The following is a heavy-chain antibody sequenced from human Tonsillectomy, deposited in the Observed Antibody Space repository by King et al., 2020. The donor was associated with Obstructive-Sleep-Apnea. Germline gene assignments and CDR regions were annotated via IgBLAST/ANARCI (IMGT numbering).Heavy chain of an antibody. D-gene: IGHD6-19*01. CDR2: ISYDGSNK. CDR1: GFTFSSYG. V-gene: IGHV3-30*18. J-gene: IGHJ4*02. CDR3: AKDPEGGQWLPTDFDY. Sequence: VQLVESRGGVVQPGRSLRISCAASGFTFSSYGMHWVRQAPGKGLEWLAVISYDGSNKYYAESVKGRFIISRDNSKNTLSLQMNSLRADDTAVYYCAKDPEGGQWLPTDFDYWGQGTLVNVSP.